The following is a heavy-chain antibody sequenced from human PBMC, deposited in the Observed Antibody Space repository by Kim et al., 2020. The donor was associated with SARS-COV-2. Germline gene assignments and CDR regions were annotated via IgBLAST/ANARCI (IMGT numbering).Heavy chain of an antibody. Sequence: GGSLRLSCAASGFTFSTYAMSWVRQAPGMGLEWVSTIYSGGSGTFYADSVKGRFTISRDDSKSTLYLQINSLRAEDTAVYYCATTTSGWIFDYWGQRTMVSVSS. CDR1: GFTFSTYA. CDR3: ATTTSGWIFDY. CDR2: IYSGGSGT. D-gene: IGHD6-19*01. J-gene: IGHJ4*02. V-gene: IGHV3-23*03.